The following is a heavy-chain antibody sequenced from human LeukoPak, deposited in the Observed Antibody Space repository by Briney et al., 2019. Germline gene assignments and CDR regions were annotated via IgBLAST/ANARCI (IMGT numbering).Heavy chain of an antibody. CDR1: GYAFTRYG. CDR2: ISADNTNT. V-gene: IGHV1-18*01. J-gene: IGHJ6*02. CDR3: ARDKSPYIMDV. Sequence: RASVKVSCKASGYAFTRYGISWVRQAPGQVLEWMGWISADNTNTNFAQKFRDRVIMATDTSTSTAYMEMRSLRSDDTAIYYGARDKSPYIMDVWGQGTTVTVSS. D-gene: IGHD3-16*01.